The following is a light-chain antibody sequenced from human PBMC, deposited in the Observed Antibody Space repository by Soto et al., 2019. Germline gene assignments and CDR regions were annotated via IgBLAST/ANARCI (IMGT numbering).Light chain of an antibody. J-gene: IGLJ1*01. CDR2: DVS. CDR1: SSDVGGYNY. Sequence: QSVLTQPASVSGSPGQSITISCTGTSSDVGGYNYVSWYQQHPGKAPKLMIYDVSNRPSGVSNRFSGSKSGNTASLTISGLQAEDETEYYCSSNTSSSPYVFGTGTKVTVL. V-gene: IGLV2-14*01. CDR3: SSNTSSSPYV.